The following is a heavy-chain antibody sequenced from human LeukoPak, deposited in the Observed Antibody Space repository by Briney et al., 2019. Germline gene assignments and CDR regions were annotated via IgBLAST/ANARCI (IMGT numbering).Heavy chain of an antibody. D-gene: IGHD6-13*01. CDR3: ARGGIAAAVDY. CDR1: GGTFSRYA. J-gene: IGHJ4*02. V-gene: IGHV1-69*13. CDR2: IIPMFGIA. Sequence: SVKVSCKASGGTFSRYAISWVRQAPGQGLEWMGGIIPMFGIANYAQKFQGRVTITADESTGTAYMELRSLTSDDTAVYYCARGGIAAAVDYWGQGTLVTVSS.